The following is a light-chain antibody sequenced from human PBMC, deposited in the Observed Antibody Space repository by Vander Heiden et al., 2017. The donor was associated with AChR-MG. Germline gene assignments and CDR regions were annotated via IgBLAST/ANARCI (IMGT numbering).Light chain of an antibody. Sequence: QSALTQPASVSGSPGQSIPISCPGTSSDVGSYNLVSWYQQDPGKAPKLKIYEVSKRPSGVSNRFSGSKSGNTASLTISGLQAEDESYYYCCSYAGSWVFGGGTKLTVL. CDR3: CSYAGSWV. CDR2: EVS. V-gene: IGLV2-23*02. J-gene: IGLJ3*02. CDR1: SSDVGSYNL.